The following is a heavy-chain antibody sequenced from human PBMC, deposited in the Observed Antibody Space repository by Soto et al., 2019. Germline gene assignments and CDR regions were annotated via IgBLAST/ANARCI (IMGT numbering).Heavy chain of an antibody. J-gene: IGHJ4*02. CDR1: GASVSSGSYY. V-gene: IGHV4-61*01. CDR3: ARSTSTIFGVITLFFDY. CDR2: IYYSGTT. Sequence: SETLSLTCTVSGASVSSGSYYWSWIRQSPGKGLEWIGYIYYSGTTNYNPSLRSRVTMPVGTSMNQLFLKLNSVTAADTAVYYCARSTSTIFGVITLFFDYWGQGTLVTVSS. D-gene: IGHD3-3*01.